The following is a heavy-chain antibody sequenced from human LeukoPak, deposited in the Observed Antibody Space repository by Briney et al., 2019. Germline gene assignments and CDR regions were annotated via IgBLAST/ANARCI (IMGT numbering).Heavy chain of an antibody. Sequence: QSGGSLRLSCAASGFTFSSYAMSWVRQAPGKGLEWVSAISGSGGSTYYADSVKGRFTISRDNSKNTLYLQMNSLRAEDTAVYYCAKPLRTRYYYDSSGYFGGAPEYYFDYWGQGTLVTVSS. D-gene: IGHD3-22*01. CDR2: ISGSGGST. V-gene: IGHV3-23*01. J-gene: IGHJ4*02. CDR1: GFTFSSYA. CDR3: AKPLRTRYYYDSSGYFGGAPEYYFDY.